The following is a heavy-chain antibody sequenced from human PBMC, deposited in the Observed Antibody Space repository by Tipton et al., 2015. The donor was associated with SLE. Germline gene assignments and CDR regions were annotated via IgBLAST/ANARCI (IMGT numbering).Heavy chain of an antibody. D-gene: IGHD3-10*01. CDR3: AKDFYGSGSGVGGFGLGY. CDR1: GFTFSSYG. J-gene: IGHJ4*02. CDR2: ISYDGSNK. Sequence: QLVQSGGGVVQPGRSLRLSCAASGFTFSSYGMHWVRQAPGKGLEWVAVISYDGSNKYYADSAKGRFTISRDNSKNTLYLQMNSLRAEDTAVYYCAKDFYGSGSGVGGFGLGYWGQGTLVTVSS. V-gene: IGHV3-30*18.